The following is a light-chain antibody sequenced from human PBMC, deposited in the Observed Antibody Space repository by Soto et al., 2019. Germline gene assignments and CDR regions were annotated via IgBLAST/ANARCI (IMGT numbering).Light chain of an antibody. CDR3: QSYDSSLRGSV. Sequence: QSVLTQPPSVSGAPGQRVTISCTGSSSNIGTDYDVHWYQPLTGTAPKLLIYANTDRPSGVPDRVSGSKSGTSASLAITGRRAEDGADYYGQSYDSSLRGSVFGGGTKLTVL. CDR2: ANT. CDR1: SSNIGTDYD. V-gene: IGLV1-40*01. J-gene: IGLJ2*01.